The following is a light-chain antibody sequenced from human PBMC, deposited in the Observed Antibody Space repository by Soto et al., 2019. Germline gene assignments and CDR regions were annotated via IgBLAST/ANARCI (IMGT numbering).Light chain of an antibody. Sequence: QSALTQPASVSGSPGQSMTISCTGTSSDVGGYNYVSWYQQHPGKAPKLMIYDVSNRPSGVSNRFSGSKSGNTASLTISGLQAEDESDEYCSSYPSSMTLVVVGGGTKRTV. J-gene: IGLJ2*01. CDR1: SSDVGGYNY. V-gene: IGLV2-14*01. CDR2: DVS. CDR3: SSYPSSMTLVV.